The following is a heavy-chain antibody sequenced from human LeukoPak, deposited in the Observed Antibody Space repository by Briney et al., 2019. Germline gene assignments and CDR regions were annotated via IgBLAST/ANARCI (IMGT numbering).Heavy chain of an antibody. Sequence: GGSLRLSCAASGCTVSSNYMSWVRQAPGKGLEWGSVIYSGGSTLYAESVQGRFNISRDNSNYTLCLQMNRLRVENTGVYYCARVGYTSVWYRNWAQGTLVTVSS. V-gene: IGHV3-66*01. CDR1: GCTVSSNY. J-gene: IGHJ4*02. CDR3: ARVGYTSVWYRN. D-gene: IGHD6-19*01. CDR2: IYSGGST.